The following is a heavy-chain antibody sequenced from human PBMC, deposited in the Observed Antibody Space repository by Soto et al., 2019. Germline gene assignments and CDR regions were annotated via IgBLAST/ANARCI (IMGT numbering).Heavy chain of an antibody. CDR3: ARMSYFYDKWYFDL. Sequence: SATLSLTCTVSGASINNNDYYRSWIRHTPGKGLEWIGYVYYSGTTDYIPSLQSRLSMSIDKSQNQFTLKLNSVTAADTATYYCARMSYFYDKWYFDLWGRGTLVTVS. J-gene: IGHJ2*01. CDR2: VYYSGTT. D-gene: IGHD3-22*01. CDR1: GASINNNDYY. V-gene: IGHV4-30-4*01.